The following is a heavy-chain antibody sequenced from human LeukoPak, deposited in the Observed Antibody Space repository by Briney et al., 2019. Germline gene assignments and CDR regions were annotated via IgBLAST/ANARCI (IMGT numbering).Heavy chain of an antibody. CDR1: GGSISSGSYY. CDR3: ARDSRYGDYWYFDL. J-gene: IGHJ2*01. V-gene: IGHV4-61*02. D-gene: IGHD4-17*01. CDR2: IYTSGST. Sequence: PSQTLSLTCTVSGGSISSGSYYWRWIRQPAGTGLEWIGRIYTSGSTNYNPSLKSRVTISVDTSKNQFSLKLSSVTAADTAVYYCARDSRYGDYWYFDLWGRGTLVTVSS.